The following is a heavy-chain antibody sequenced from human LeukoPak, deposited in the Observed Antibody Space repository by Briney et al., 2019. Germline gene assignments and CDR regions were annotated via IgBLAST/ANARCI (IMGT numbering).Heavy chain of an antibody. CDR1: GFTFSSYA. CDR3: ARDGVPGGRDV. D-gene: IGHD3-16*01. J-gene: IGHJ6*02. CDR2: TSGSGGST. V-gene: IGHV3-23*01. Sequence: GGSLRLSCAASGFTFSSYAMSWVRQAPGKGLEWVSATSGSGGSTYYADSVKGRFTISRDNAKNSLYLQMNSLRVEDTAVYYCARDGVPGGRDVWGQGTTVTVS.